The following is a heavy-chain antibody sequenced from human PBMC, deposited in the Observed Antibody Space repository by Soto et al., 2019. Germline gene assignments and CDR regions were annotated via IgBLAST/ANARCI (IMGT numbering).Heavy chain of an antibody. Sequence: EVQVVESGGGLVQPGGSLRLSCAAFGFPFSDHYMDWVRQAPGKGLEWVGRIRNKANSYTTEYAASVRGRFTVSRDDSKKSLFLQMNSLKTEDTAVYYCIREGFCTGGSCYSYYLDFWGQGTLVTVSS. CDR2: IRNKANSYTT. V-gene: IGHV3-72*01. D-gene: IGHD2-15*01. J-gene: IGHJ4*02. CDR3: IREGFCTGGSCYSYYLDF. CDR1: GFPFSDHY.